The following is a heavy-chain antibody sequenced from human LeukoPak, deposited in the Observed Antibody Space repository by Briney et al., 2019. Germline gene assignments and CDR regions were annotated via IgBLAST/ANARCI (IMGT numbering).Heavy chain of an antibody. CDR2: INPNSGGT. Sequence: GASVKVSCKASGYTFTSYYMHWVRQAPGQGLEWMGWINPNSGGTNYAQKFQGRVTMTRDTSISTAYMELSRLRSDDTAVYYCARDSGSYGSDWFDPWGQGTLVTVSS. D-gene: IGHD1-26*01. CDR1: GYTFTSYY. CDR3: ARDSGSYGSDWFDP. V-gene: IGHV1-2*02. J-gene: IGHJ5*02.